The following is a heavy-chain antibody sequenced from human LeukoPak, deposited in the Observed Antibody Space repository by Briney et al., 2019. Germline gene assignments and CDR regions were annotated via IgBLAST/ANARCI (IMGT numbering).Heavy chain of an antibody. J-gene: IGHJ6*03. V-gene: IGHV4-34*01. D-gene: IGHD4-17*01. Sequence: PSETLSLTCAVYGGSFSGYYWSWIRQPPGKGLEWIGEINHSGSTNYNPSLESRVTISVDTSKNQFSLKLSSVTAADTAVYYCARVNDGDRYYYYYYMDVWGKGTTVTVSS. CDR2: INHSGST. CDR1: GGSFSGYY. CDR3: ARVNDGDRYYYYYYMDV.